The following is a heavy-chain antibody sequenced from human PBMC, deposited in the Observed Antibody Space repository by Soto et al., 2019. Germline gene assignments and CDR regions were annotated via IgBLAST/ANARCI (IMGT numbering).Heavy chain of an antibody. V-gene: IGHV3-30-3*01. CDR1: GFTFSSYA. D-gene: IGHD4-17*01. CDR2: ISYDGSNK. J-gene: IGHJ4*02. CDR3: ARYKETTVVTPPDY. Sequence: PRLSCAASGFTFSSYAMHWVRQAPGKGLEWVAVISYDGSNKYYADSVKGRFTISRDNSKNTLYLQMNSLRAEDTAVYYCARYKETTVVTPPDYWGQGTLVTVSS.